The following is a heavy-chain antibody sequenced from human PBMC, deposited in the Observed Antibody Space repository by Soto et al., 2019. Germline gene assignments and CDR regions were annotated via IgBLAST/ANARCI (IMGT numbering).Heavy chain of an antibody. V-gene: IGHV3-30-3*01. Sequence: QVQLVESGGGVVQPGRSLRLSCAASGFTFSSYAMHWVRQAPGKGLEWVAVISYDGSNKYYADSVKGRFTISRDNSKNTLYLQMNRLRAEDTAVYYCARTTSGIAVAGTPCDYWCQGTLVTVSS. J-gene: IGHJ4*02. CDR3: ARTTSGIAVAGTPCDY. CDR1: GFTFSSYA. CDR2: ISYDGSNK. D-gene: IGHD6-19*01.